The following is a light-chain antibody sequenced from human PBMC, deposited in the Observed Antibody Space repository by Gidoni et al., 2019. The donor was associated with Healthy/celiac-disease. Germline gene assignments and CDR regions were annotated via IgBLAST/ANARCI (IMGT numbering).Light chain of an antibody. V-gene: IGLV3-19*01. J-gene: IGLJ2*01. CDR1: SLRRYY. CDR3: NPRYNSGNRDVV. Sequence: SELTQDPAVSVALGQTVRITCQGDSLRRYYASWYQQKPGQAPVLVIYGKNNRPSWIPARFSGSSSGNTASLTITGAQAEDEADYYCNPRYNSGNRDVVFGGGTKLTVL. CDR2: GKN.